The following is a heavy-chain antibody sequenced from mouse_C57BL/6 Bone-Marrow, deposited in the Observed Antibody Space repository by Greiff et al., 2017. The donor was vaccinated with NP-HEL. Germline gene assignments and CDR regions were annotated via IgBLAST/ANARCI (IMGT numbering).Heavy chain of an antibody. D-gene: IGHD3-2*02. Sequence: VQLQQSGAELVRPGASVKLSCKASGYTFTDYYINWVKQRPGQGLEWIARIYPGSGNTYYNEKFKGKATLTAEKSSSTAYMQLSSLTSEDSAVYFCARGSSGYVETWFAYWGQGTLVTVSA. CDR2: IYPGSGNT. V-gene: IGHV1-76*01. CDR1: GYTFTDYY. CDR3: ARGSSGYVETWFAY. J-gene: IGHJ3*01.